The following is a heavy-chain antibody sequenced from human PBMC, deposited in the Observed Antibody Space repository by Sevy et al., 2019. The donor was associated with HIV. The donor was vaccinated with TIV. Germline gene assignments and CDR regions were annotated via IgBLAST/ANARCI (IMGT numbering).Heavy chain of an antibody. V-gene: IGHV3-15*01. CDR2: VRSKGDGGTT. CDR1: GFTFSDAW. CDR3: TTEGAD. J-gene: IGHJ4*02. Sequence: GGSLRLSCAASGFTFSDAWMSWVRQAPWKGLEWVGRVRSKGDGGTTEYAAPVKGRFTIARDDSKNMMYVQMNSLKTEDTAVYYCTTEGADWGQGTLVTVSS.